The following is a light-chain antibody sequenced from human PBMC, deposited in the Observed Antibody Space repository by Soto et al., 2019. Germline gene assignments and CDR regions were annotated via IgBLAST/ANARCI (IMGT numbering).Light chain of an antibody. CDR3: ETWDSNTWV. CDR2: LEGRGSY. V-gene: IGLV4-60*02. CDR1: SGHSSYI. Sequence: QSVLTQSSSASASLGSSVKLTCTLSSGHSSYIIAWHQQQPGKAPRYLMKLEGRGSYNKGSGVPDRFSGSSSGADRYLTISNLQFEDEADYYCETWDSNTWVFGGGTQLTVL. J-gene: IGLJ3*02.